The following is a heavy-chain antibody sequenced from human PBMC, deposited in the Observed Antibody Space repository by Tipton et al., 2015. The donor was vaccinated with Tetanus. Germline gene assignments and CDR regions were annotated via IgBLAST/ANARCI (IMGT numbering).Heavy chain of an antibody. Sequence: SLRLSCAASGFTFNSFAMNWVRQAPGKGLEWVSVSYAGGNYAYYADSVKGRFTTSRANARNSLYLQMNSLRGDDTGVYFCARVHTPGLLGRYPLDYWGQGTLVTVSS. D-gene: IGHD3-9*01. CDR3: ARVHTPGLLGRYPLDY. CDR2: SYAGGNYA. V-gene: IGHV3-23*03. J-gene: IGHJ4*02. CDR1: GFTFNSFA.